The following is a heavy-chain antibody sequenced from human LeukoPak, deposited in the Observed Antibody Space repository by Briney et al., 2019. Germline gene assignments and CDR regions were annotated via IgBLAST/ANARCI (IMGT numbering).Heavy chain of an antibody. D-gene: IGHD6-19*01. V-gene: IGHV1-18*04. J-gene: IGHJ4*02. CDR1: GYTFTSYG. CDR3: ARDPVLLTTGYSSDWEVDY. Sequence: GASVKVSCKASGYTFTSYGISLVRQAPGHGLEWMGWISAYHVNTNYAQKLQARVTMTTDTSTSTAYMELKSLSSDDTAVYYCARDPVLLTTGYSSDWEVDYWGQGPLVTVSS. CDR2: ISAYHVNT.